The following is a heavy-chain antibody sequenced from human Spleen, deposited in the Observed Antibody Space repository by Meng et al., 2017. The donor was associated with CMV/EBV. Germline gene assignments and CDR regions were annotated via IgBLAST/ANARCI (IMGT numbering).Heavy chain of an antibody. CDR2: ISSSSTI. CDR1: GFTFSSYS. V-gene: IGHV3-48*04. D-gene: IGHD5-18*01. Sequence: GESLKISCAASGFTFSSYSMNWVRQAPGKGLEWVSYISSSSTIYYADSVKGRFTISRDNAKNSLYLQMNSLRAEDTAVYYCAREDKLWTDYYYYGMDVWGQGTTVTVSS. J-gene: IGHJ6*02. CDR3: AREDKLWTDYYYYGMDV.